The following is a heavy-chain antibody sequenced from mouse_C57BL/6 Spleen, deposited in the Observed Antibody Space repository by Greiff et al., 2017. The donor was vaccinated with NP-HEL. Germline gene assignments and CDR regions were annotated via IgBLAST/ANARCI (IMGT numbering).Heavy chain of an antibody. CDR3: ARCSNYPHFDY. CDR2: IYPGDGDT. CDR1: GYAFSSSW. D-gene: IGHD2-5*01. J-gene: IGHJ2*01. V-gene: IGHV1-82*01. Sequence: QVQLKQSGPELVKPGASVKISCKASGYAFSSSWMNWVKQRPGKGLEWIGRIYPGDGDTNYNGKFKGKATLTADKSSSTAYMQLSSLTSEDSAVYFCARCSNYPHFDYWGQGTTLTVSS.